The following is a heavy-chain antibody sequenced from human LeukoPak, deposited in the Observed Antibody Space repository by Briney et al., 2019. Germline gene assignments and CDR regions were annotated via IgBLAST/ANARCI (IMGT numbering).Heavy chain of an antibody. Sequence: ASVKVSCKASGYTFTSYDINWVRQATGQGLEWMGWMNPNSGNTGYAQKFQGRVTIIADESTSTAYMEMSSLRSEDTALYYCATNSATRGNFFDPWGQGSLVTISS. J-gene: IGHJ5*02. CDR2: MNPNSGNT. V-gene: IGHV1-8*01. CDR3: ATNSATRGNFFDP. D-gene: IGHD1-1*01. CDR1: GYTFTSYD.